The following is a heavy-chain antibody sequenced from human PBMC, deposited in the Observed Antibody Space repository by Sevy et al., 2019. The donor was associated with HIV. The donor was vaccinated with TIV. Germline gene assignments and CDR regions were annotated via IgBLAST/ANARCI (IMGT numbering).Heavy chain of an antibody. CDR2: IWSDGAYQ. CDR3: ARGRYYYDRAAYHALDS. J-gene: IGHJ4*02. V-gene: IGHV3-33*01. Sequence: GGSLRLSCAATGFTFSNYAMHWVRQAPGKGMEWVAIIWSDGAYQYHGDSVKGRFTISRDNSKNTLYLQMNNVSLEDTAVYYCARGRYYYDRAAYHALDSWGQGTRFTVSS. CDR1: GFTFSNYA. D-gene: IGHD3-22*01.